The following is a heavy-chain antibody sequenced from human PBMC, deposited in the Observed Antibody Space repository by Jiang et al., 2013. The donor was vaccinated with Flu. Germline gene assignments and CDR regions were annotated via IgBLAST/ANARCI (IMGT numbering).Heavy chain of an antibody. CDR3: AHRARGEDYFDF. D-gene: IGHD3-16*01. Sequence: KPTQTLTLTCSFSGFSLSTSGVGVGWIRQPPGKALEWLALIYWDDDKRYNSSLKSRLTITKDTSKNQVVLTMSNMDPVDTATYYCAHRARGEDYFDFWGQGTLVTVSS. J-gene: IGHJ4*02. V-gene: IGHV2-5*02. CDR2: IYWDDDK. CDR1: GFSLSTSGVG.